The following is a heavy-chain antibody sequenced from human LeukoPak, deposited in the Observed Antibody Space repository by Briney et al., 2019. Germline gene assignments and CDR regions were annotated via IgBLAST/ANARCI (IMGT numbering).Heavy chain of an antibody. V-gene: IGHV4-34*01. CDR2: INHSGST. D-gene: IGHD1-26*01. J-gene: IGHJ1*01. CDR3: ARDAPKYSGSDLPVVYFQH. Sequence: PGGSLRLPCAPSGFTFSNYAMNWARQPPGKGLEWIGEINHSGSTNYNPSLKSRVTISVDTSKNQFSLKLSSVTAADTAVYYCARDAPKYSGSDLPVVYFQHWGQGALVTVSS. CDR1: GFTFSNYA.